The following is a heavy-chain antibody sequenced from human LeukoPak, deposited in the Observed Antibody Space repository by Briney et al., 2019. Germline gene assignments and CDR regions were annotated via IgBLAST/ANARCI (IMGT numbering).Heavy chain of an antibody. Sequence: PSETLSLTCTVSGGSISSYYWSWIRQPAGKGLEWIGRIYTSGSTNYNPSLKSRVTMSVDTSKNQFSLKLSSVTAADTAVYYCARDQYYYDSSGYPNFEYWGQGTLVTVSS. CDR3: ARDQYYYDSSGYPNFEY. CDR1: GGSISSYY. J-gene: IGHJ4*02. V-gene: IGHV4-4*07. D-gene: IGHD3-22*01. CDR2: IYTSGST.